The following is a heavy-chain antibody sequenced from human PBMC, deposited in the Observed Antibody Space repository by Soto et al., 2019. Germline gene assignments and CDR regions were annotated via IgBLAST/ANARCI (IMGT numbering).Heavy chain of an antibody. CDR2: ISYDRSNK. D-gene: IGHD6-19*01. Sequence: GGSLRLSCAASGFTFSSYGMHWVRQAPGKGLEWVAVISYDRSNKYYADSVKGRFTISRDNSKNTLYLQMNSLRAEDTAVYYCAKDPRGWPPRDAFDIWGQGTMVTVSS. CDR3: AKDPRGWPPRDAFDI. J-gene: IGHJ3*02. CDR1: GFTFSSYG. V-gene: IGHV3-30*18.